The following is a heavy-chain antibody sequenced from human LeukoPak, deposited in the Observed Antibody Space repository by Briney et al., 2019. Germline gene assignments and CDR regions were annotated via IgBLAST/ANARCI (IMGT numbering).Heavy chain of an antibody. V-gene: IGHV1-3*03. J-gene: IGHJ3*02. D-gene: IGHD3-16*02. CDR2: INAGNGNT. CDR1: GYTFTSYA. CDR3: ARSITFGGVIVIGAFDI. Sequence: GASVKVSCKASGYTFTSYAMHWVRQAPGQRLEWMGWINAGNGNTKYSQEFKGRVTITRDTSASTAYMGLSSLRSEDMAVYYCARSITFGGVIVIGAFDIWGQGTMVTVSS.